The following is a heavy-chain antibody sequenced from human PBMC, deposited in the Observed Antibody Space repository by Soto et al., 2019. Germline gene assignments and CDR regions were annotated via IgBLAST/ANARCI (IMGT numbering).Heavy chain of an antibody. CDR2: IQYSGIT. CDR1: GGSFSSSGYY. Sequence: TLSLTCTVSGGSFSSSGYYWSWIRQHPGKGLEWIGYIQYSGITFYNPSLKSRVSMSVNTSKNQFSLKMSSVTAADTAVYFCVRDRGYTAFDIWGQGTMVTVSS. J-gene: IGHJ3*02. V-gene: IGHV4-31*03. CDR3: VRDRGYTAFDI. D-gene: IGHD5-12*01.